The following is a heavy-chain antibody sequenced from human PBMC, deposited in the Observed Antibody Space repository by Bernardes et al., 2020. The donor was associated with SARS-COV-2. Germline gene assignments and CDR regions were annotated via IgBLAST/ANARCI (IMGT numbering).Heavy chain of an antibody. V-gene: IGHV1-24*01. CDR1: GYTLPELS. Sequence: SVKVSCKVSGYTLPELSMHWVRQAPGKGLEWMGGFDPEDGETIYAQKFQGRVTMTEDTSTDTAYMELSSLRSEDTAVYYCATSTPYCSSTSCYITWFDPWGQEPWSPSPQ. CDR3: ATSTPYCSSTSCYITWFDP. J-gene: IGHJ5*02. CDR2: FDPEDGET. D-gene: IGHD2-2*02.